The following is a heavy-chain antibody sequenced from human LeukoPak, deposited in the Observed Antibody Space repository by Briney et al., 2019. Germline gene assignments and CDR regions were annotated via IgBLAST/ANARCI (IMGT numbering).Heavy chain of an antibody. CDR3: ERRYRDFWSGYQDY. D-gene: IGHD3-3*01. J-gene: IGHJ4*02. Sequence: SETLSLTCTVSGGSISSSSYYWGWIRQPPGKGLEWIGSIYYSGSTYYNPSLKSRVTISVDTSKNQFSLKLSSVTAADTAVYYCERRYRDFWSGYQDYWGQGTLVTVSS. V-gene: IGHV4-39*01. CDR2: IYYSGST. CDR1: GGSISSSSYY.